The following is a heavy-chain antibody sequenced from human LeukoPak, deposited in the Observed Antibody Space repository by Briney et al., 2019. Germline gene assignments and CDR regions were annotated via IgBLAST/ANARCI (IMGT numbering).Heavy chain of an antibody. Sequence: GGSLRLSCAASGFTFGSYGMHWVRQAPGKGLEWVAVISYDGSNKYYADSVKGRFTISRDNSKNTLYLQMNSLRAEDTAVYYCARDPYYDILTGLFDYWGQGTLVTVSS. V-gene: IGHV3-30*03. D-gene: IGHD3-9*01. CDR1: GFTFGSYG. CDR2: ISYDGSNK. CDR3: ARDPYYDILTGLFDY. J-gene: IGHJ4*02.